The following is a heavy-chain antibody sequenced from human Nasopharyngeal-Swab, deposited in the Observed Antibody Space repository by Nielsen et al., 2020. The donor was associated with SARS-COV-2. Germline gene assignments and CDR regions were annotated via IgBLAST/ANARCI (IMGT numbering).Heavy chain of an antibody. CDR2: ITDTGRT. CDR3: AGIPYGGGHSSYGWFDL. CDR1: AASVTTYY. Sequence: SETLSLTCTVSAASVTTYYWGWIRQSPGKGLEWIAYITDTGRTKYNPSLETRVTISQDTSRTRFSLRLTSVTAAETAMYYCAGIPYGGGHSSYGWFDLWGQGILVTVSP. D-gene: IGHD2-21*02. J-gene: IGHJ5*02. V-gene: IGHV4-59*02.